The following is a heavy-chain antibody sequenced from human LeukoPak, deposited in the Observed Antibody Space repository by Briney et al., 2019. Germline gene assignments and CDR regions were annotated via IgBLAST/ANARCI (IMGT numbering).Heavy chain of an antibody. CDR1: GGSISSGSYY. CDR3: ARVGGSGSYFDYYMDV. D-gene: IGHD3-10*01. Sequence: SETLSLTCTVSGGSISSGSYYWSWIRQPAGKGLEWIGRIYTSGSTNYNPPPKSRVTISVDASKNQCSLKLSSVTAADTAVYYCARVGGSGSYFDYYMDVWGKGTTVTVSS. J-gene: IGHJ6*03. CDR2: IYTSGST. V-gene: IGHV4-61*02.